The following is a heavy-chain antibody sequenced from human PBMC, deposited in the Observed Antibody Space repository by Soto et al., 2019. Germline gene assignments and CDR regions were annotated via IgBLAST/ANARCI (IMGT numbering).Heavy chain of an antibody. CDR1: GGSISSYY. D-gene: IGHD2-2*01. CDR2: IYYSGST. CDR3: ARATTAAIH. V-gene: IGHV4-59*01. Sequence: TLSLTCTVSGGSISSYYWSWIRQPPGKGLEWIGYIYYSGSTNYNPSLKSRVTISVDTSKNQFSLKLSSVTAADTAVYYCARATTAAIHWGQGTLVTVSS. J-gene: IGHJ4*02.